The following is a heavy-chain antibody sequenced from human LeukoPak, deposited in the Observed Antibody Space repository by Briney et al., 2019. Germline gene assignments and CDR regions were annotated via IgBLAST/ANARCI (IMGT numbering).Heavy chain of an antibody. CDR1: GYTFTGYY. V-gene: IGHV1-2*02. D-gene: IGHD3-22*01. CDR3: ARERRDYYDSSGYYYRGYWYFDL. J-gene: IGHJ2*01. Sequence: ASVKVSCKASGYTFTGYYMHWVRQAPGQGLEWMGWINPNSGGTNYAQKFQGRVTMTRDTPISTAYMELSRLRSDDTAVYYCARERRDYYDSSGYYYRGYWYFDLWGRGTLVTVSS. CDR2: INPNSGGT.